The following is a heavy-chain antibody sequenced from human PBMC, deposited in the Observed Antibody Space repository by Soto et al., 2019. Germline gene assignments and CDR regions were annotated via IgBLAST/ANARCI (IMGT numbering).Heavy chain of an antibody. J-gene: IGHJ4*02. CDR3: AKVSISSGYHHYLGY. D-gene: IGHD3-22*01. Sequence: GGSLRLSCAASGFTFSGYGMSWVRQAPGKGLEWVSAISGSGGSTYYADSVKGRFTISRDNSKNTLYLQMNSLRAEDSALFYCAKVSISSGYHHYLGYWGQGTLVTVSS. CDR1: GFTFSGYG. V-gene: IGHV3-23*01. CDR2: ISGSGGST.